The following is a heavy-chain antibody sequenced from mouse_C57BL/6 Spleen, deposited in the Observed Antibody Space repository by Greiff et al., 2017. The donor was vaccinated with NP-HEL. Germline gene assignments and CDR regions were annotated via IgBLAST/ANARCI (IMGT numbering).Heavy chain of an antibody. CDR2: IDPETGGT. CDR1: GYTFTDYE. Sequence: QVQLKQSGAELVRPGASVTLSCKASGYTFTDYEMHWVKQTPVHGLEWIGAIDPETGGTAYNQKFKGKAILTADKSSSTAYMELRSLTSEDSAVYYCTRGYDYDGYFDCWGQGTTLTVSS. V-gene: IGHV1-15*01. CDR3: TRGYDYDGYFDC. D-gene: IGHD2-4*01. J-gene: IGHJ2*01.